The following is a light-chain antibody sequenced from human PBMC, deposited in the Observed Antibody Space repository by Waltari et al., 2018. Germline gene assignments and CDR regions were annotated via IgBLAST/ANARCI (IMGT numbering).Light chain of an antibody. V-gene: IGLV3-9*01. J-gene: IGLJ3*02. Sequence: SYELTQPLSVSAALGHTARITSGVNNIGRKDVHWYQQKPGQAPVLVNRPSGIRERFSRSNSGNTATLTISRAQAGDEADYYCQVYDSNTWVFGGGTKLTVL. CDR1: NIGRKD. CDR3: QVYDSNTWV.